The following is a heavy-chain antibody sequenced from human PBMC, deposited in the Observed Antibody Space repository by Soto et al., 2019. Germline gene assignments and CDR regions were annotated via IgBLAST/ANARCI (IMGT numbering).Heavy chain of an antibody. Sequence: HPGGSLRLSCAASGFTFSSYAMHWVRQAPGKGLEWVAVISYDGSNKYYADSVKGRFTISRDNSKNTLYLQMNSLRAEDTAVYYCARDSFRNTMVRGVTLAPDYWGQGTLVTVSS. D-gene: IGHD3-10*01. CDR2: ISYDGSNK. CDR1: GFTFSSYA. CDR3: ARDSFRNTMVRGVTLAPDY. V-gene: IGHV3-30-3*01. J-gene: IGHJ4*02.